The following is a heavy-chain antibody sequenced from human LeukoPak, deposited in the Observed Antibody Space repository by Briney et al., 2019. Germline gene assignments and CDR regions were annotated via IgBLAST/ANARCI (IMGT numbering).Heavy chain of an antibody. J-gene: IGHJ3*02. CDR3: ARLQGRSTWYDAFDI. D-gene: IGHD6-13*01. CDR1: GFTFSSYW. CDR2: IKQDGSEK. V-gene: IGHV3-7*01. Sequence: GGSLRLSCAASGFTFSSYWMSWARQAPGKGLEWVANIKQDGSEKYYVDSVKGRFTISRDNAKNSLYLQINSLRAEDTAVFYCARLQGRSTWYDAFDIWGQGTMVTVSS.